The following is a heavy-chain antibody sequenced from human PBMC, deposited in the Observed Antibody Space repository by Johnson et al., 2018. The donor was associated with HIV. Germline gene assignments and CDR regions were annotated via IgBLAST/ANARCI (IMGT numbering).Heavy chain of an antibody. CDR1: GFTFSSSA. CDR2: ISYDGSNK. V-gene: IGHV3-30*04. Sequence: QVQLVESGGGVVQPGRSLRLSCAASGFTFSSSAMHWVRQAPGKGLEWLAVISYDGSNKYYADSVKGRFTISRDNAKNSLYLQMTSLRAEDTAVYYCARGYCSGGSCYSEYAFDIWGQGTMVTVSS. D-gene: IGHD2-15*01. J-gene: IGHJ3*02. CDR3: ARGYCSGGSCYSEYAFDI.